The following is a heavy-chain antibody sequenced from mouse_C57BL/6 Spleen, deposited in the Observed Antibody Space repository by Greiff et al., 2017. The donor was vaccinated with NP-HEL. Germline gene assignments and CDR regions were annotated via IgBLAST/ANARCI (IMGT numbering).Heavy chain of an antibody. V-gene: IGHV5-9*01. J-gene: IGHJ1*03. CDR3: AREDYYGSSPYWYFDV. D-gene: IGHD1-1*01. CDR2: ISGGGGNT. CDR1: GFTFSSYT. Sequence: DVMLVESGGGLVKPGGSLKLSCAASGFTFSSYTMSWVRQTPEKRLEWVATISGGGGNTYYPDSVKGRFTISRDNAKNTLYLQMSSLRSEDTALYYCAREDYYGSSPYWYFDVWGTGTTVTVSS.